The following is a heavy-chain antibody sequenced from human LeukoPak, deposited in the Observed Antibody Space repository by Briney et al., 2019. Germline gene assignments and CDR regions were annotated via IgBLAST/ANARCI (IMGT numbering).Heavy chain of an antibody. CDR1: GGSISSYY. CDR2: IYYSGST. J-gene: IGHJ4*02. V-gene: IGHV4-59*01. CDR3: ARGAMAGADC. Sequence: PSETLSLTCTVSGGSISSYYWSWIRQPPGKGLEWIGYIYYSGSTNYNPSLKSRVTISVDTSKNQFSLKLSSVTAADTAVYYCARGAMAGADCWGQGTLVTVSS. D-gene: IGHD6-19*01.